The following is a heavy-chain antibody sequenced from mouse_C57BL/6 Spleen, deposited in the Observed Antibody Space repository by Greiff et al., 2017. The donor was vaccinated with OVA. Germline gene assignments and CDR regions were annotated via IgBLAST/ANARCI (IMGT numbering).Heavy chain of an antibody. CDR3: ARRSTMVTGFAY. Sequence: QVHVKQPGPELVKPGASVKLSCKASGYTFTSYWMHWVKQRPGQGLEWIGNINPSNGGTNYNEKFKSKATLTVDKSSSTAYMQLSSLTSEDSAVYYCARRSTMVTGFAYWGQGTLVTVSA. CDR2: INPSNGGT. V-gene: IGHV1-53*01. J-gene: IGHJ3*01. CDR1: GYTFTSYW. D-gene: IGHD2-2*01.